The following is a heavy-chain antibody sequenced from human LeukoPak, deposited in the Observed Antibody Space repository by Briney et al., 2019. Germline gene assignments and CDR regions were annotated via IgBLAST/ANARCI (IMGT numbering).Heavy chain of an antibody. Sequence: PGGSLRLSCAASGFTFSSYAMHWVRQAPGKGLEWVTIISFDGSNKYYADSVKGRFTISRDNSKNTLYLQMNSLRAEDTAVYYCAKVGVWGKGTTVTISS. J-gene: IGHJ6*04. V-gene: IGHV3-30*04. CDR3: AKVGV. CDR2: ISFDGSNK. CDR1: GFTFSSYA.